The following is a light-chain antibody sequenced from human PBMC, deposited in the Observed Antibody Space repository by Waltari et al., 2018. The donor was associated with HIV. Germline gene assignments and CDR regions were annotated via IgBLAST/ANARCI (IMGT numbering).Light chain of an antibody. Sequence: QSTLTQPASVSGSPGQSITISCTGTASNLGTYKLLSWFQHLPDKAPKLIIYEGTKRPSGISSRFSASKFDNTASLTISGLQVGDEATYFCCSYAGSPDWIFGGGTKVTVL. CDR2: EGT. J-gene: IGLJ2*01. CDR1: ASNLGTYKL. CDR3: CSYAGSPDWI. V-gene: IGLV2-23*01.